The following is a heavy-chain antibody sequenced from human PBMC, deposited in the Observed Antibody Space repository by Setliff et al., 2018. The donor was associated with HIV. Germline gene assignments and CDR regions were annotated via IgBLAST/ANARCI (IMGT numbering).Heavy chain of an antibody. D-gene: IGHD6-13*01. CDR1: GGSFRGYY. V-gene: IGHV4-59*10. Sequence: PSETLSLTSAVYGGSFRGYYWSWIRQPAGKGLEWIGHIYTSGSTNYNPSLKSRVTISVDTSQNQFSLKLNSVTAADTAVYYCARRGIAAAGSDSWGQGTLVTVSS. CDR3: ARRGIAAAGSDS. J-gene: IGHJ4*02. CDR2: IYTSGST.